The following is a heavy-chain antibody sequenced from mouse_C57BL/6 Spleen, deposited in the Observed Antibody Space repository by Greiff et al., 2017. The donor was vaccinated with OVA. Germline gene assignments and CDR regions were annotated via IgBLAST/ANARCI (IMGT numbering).Heavy chain of an antibody. CDR3: TTGLVITTVDYYFDY. Sequence: EVQLQQSGAELVRPGASVKLSCTASGFNIKDDYMHWVKQRPEQGLEWIGWIDPENGDTEYASKFQGKATITADTSSNTAYLQLSSLTSEDTAVYYWTTGLVITTVDYYFDYWGQGTTLAVSS. D-gene: IGHD1-1*01. V-gene: IGHV14-4*01. CDR1: GFNIKDDY. J-gene: IGHJ2*01. CDR2: IDPENGDT.